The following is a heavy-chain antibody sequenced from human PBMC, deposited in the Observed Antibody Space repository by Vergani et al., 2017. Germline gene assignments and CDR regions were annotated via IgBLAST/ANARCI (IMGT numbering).Heavy chain of an antibody. D-gene: IGHD3-16*01. Sequence: QVQLQESGPGLVKPSETLSLTCTVSGGSISSYYWSWIRQPPGKGLGWFGYIYYSGSTTYNPSLTSRVTISVATSKNQFSLKLSSVTAADTAVYYCARVLGGGGFDYWGQGTLVTVSS. CDR1: GGSISSYY. J-gene: IGHJ4*02. CDR2: IYYSGST. V-gene: IGHV4-59*01. CDR3: ARVLGGGGFDY.